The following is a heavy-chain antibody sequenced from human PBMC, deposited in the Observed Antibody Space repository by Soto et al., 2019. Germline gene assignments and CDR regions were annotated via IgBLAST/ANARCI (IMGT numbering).Heavy chain of an antibody. D-gene: IGHD4-4*01. J-gene: IGHJ4*02. CDR2: IYYSGTT. Sequence: SETLSLTCTVSRDSIGSGTYYWGRVRQPPEKGLEWVGSIYYSGTTYYKPALKSRVTISADTPKNQFSLKLTSVTAADTAIYYCARLHSSVPRGYFDHWGKGILVTVSS. CDR3: ARLHSSVPRGYFDH. V-gene: IGHV4-39*01. CDR1: RDSIGSGTYY.